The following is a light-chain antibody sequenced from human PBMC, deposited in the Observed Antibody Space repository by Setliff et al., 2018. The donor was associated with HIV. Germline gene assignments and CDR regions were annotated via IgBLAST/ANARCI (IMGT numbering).Light chain of an antibody. CDR3: SSYTSSSTQV. V-gene: IGLV2-14*03. J-gene: IGLJ1*01. Sequence: ALTQPASVSGSPGQSITISCTGTSSDVGGYNYVSWYQQHPGKAPKLMIYDVSNRPSGVSNRFSGSKPGNTASLTISGLQAEDEADYYCSSYTSSSTQVFGTGTKVTVL. CDR2: DVS. CDR1: SSDVGGYNY.